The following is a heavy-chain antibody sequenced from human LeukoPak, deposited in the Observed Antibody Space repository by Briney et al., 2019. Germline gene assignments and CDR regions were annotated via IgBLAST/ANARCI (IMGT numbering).Heavy chain of an antibody. D-gene: IGHD3-10*02. Sequence: GGSLRLSCAASGFTFTNNFMSWVRQAPGKGLEWVANIKKDGSEKYYVDSVEGRFTISRDNAKNSLYLQMSSLRAEDTAVYYCASILWLYYYGRGGAFDIWGQGTMVTVSS. V-gene: IGHV3-7*01. CDR1: GFTFTNNF. CDR2: IKKDGSEK. J-gene: IGHJ3*02. CDR3: ASILWLYYYGRGGAFDI.